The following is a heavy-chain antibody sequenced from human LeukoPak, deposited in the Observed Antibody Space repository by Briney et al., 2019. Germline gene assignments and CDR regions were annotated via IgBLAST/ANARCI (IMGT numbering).Heavy chain of an antibody. CDR3: ARVGIAVAGNPFDY. D-gene: IGHD6-19*01. V-gene: IGHV1-2*06. CDR1: GYTFTGYY. J-gene: IGHJ4*02. CDR2: INPNSGGT. Sequence: ASVKVSCKASGYTFTGYYMHWVRQAPGQGLEWMRRINPNSGGTNYAQKFQGRVTMTRDTSISTAYMELSRLRSDDTAVYYCARVGIAVAGNPFDYWGQGTLVTVSS.